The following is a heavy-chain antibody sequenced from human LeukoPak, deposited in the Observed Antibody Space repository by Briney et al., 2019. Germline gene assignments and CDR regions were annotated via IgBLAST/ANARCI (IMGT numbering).Heavy chain of an antibody. CDR3: LGSDERG. CDR2: INPDGSET. CDR1: GFTFSSHW. D-gene: IGHD6-25*01. Sequence: GRSLRLSCADSGFTFSSHWMNWGRQSPGRGLEGVGNINPDGSETYYVDSMKGRFTISRDDAKDSVYLQMKPLRVADTAVYYCLGSDERGWGKGTMVTVSS. V-gene: IGHV3-7*01. J-gene: IGHJ4*02.